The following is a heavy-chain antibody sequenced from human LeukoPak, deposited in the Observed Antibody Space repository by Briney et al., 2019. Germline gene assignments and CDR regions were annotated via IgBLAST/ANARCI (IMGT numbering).Heavy chain of an antibody. CDR2: TRLDESNK. Sequence: GGSLRLSCAASGFPFSNYGMHWVRQAPGKGLEWVAFTRLDESNKYYADSVKGRFTISRDNSKNTLYLQMDSLRTDDTALYYCAKTGFQFGSYYYYMDVWGKGTTVTVSS. CDR1: GFPFSNYG. V-gene: IGHV3-30*02. J-gene: IGHJ6*03. D-gene: IGHD1-14*01. CDR3: AKTGFQFGSYYYYMDV.